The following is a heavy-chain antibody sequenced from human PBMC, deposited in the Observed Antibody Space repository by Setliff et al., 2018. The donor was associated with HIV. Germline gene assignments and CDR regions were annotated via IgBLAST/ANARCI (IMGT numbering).Heavy chain of an antibody. J-gene: IGHJ6*03. D-gene: IGHD3-10*01. CDR3: ARDQGHGSGRSYYYYYMDV. V-gene: IGHV4-61*09. CDR1: GGSISSGSYY. CDR2: IYTSGST. Sequence: SETLSLTCTVSGGSISSGSYYWSWIRQPAGKGLEWIGHIYTSGSTNYDPSLKSRVTISVDTSKNQFSLKLSSVTAADTAVYYCARDQGHGSGRSYYYYYMDVWGKGTTVTVSS.